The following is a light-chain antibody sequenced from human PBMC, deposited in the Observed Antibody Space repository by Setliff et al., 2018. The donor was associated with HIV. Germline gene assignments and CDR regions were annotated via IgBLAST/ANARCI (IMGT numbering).Light chain of an antibody. J-gene: IGLJ2*01. CDR1: SSDVGTYNY. CDR2: DVS. CDR3: SSYTTSSTL. Sequence: QSALAQPASVSGSPGQSITISCTGTSSDVGTYNYVSWFQQHPGKAPKLMIYDVSNRPSGLSDRFSGSKSGNTVSLTISGLQAEDEADYYCSSYTTSSTLFGGGTKVTVL. V-gene: IGLV2-14*03.